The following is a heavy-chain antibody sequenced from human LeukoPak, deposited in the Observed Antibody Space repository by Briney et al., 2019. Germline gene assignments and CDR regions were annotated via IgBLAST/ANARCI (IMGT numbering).Heavy chain of an antibody. D-gene: IGHD2-21*01. CDR1: GFTFSSYW. CDR2: IKQDGSEK. V-gene: IGHV3-7*01. J-gene: IGHJ4*02. CDR3: ARDPGIMVVNGCLDY. Sequence: GGSLRLSCAASGFTFSSYWMSWVRQAPGKGLEWVANIKQDGSEKYYVDSVKGRFTISRDNAKNSLYLQMNSLRAEDTAVYYCARDPGIMVVNGCLDYWGQGTLVTVSS.